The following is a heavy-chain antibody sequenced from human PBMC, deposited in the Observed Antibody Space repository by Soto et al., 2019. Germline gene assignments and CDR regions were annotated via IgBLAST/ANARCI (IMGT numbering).Heavy chain of an antibody. J-gene: IGHJ6*02. CDR3: ARETGISSYYYYGMDV. V-gene: IGHV1-18*04. D-gene: IGHD1-1*01. CDR2: ISAYNGNT. CDR1: GYTLTSYG. Sequence: ASVKVSCKASGYTLTSYGISWVRQAPGQGLEWMGWISAYNGNTNYAQKLQGRVTMTTDTSTSTAYMELRSLRSDDTAVYYCARETGISSYYYYGMDVWGQGTTVTVSS.